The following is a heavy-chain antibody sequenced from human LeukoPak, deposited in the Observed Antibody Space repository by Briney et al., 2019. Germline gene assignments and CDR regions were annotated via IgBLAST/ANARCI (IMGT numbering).Heavy chain of an antibody. CDR1: GFTVSSSS. V-gene: IGHV3-53*01. CDR2: ISSDGNT. Sequence: GGSLRLSCAASGFTVSSSSMNWVRLGPGKGLEWVSVISSDGNTYYADSVKGRFTISRDNSKNTLYLQMNSLRAEDTAVYYCAKAGRYFDWLATVPYFDYWGQGTLVTVSS. J-gene: IGHJ4*02. D-gene: IGHD3-9*01. CDR3: AKAGRYFDWLATVPYFDY.